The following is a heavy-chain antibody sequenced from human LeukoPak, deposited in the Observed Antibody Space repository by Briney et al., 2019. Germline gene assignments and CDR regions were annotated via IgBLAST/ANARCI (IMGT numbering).Heavy chain of an antibody. Sequence: GGSLRLSCAASGFTFSSYAMSWVRQAPGKGLEWVSAISGSGGSTYYADSVKGRFTISRDNSKNTLYLQMNSLRAEDTAVYYCAKDLSRSPYYYYYYMDVWGKGTTVTVSS. V-gene: IGHV3-23*01. J-gene: IGHJ6*03. CDR3: AKDLSRSPYYYYYYMDV. CDR1: GFTFSSYA. D-gene: IGHD1-14*01. CDR2: ISGSGGST.